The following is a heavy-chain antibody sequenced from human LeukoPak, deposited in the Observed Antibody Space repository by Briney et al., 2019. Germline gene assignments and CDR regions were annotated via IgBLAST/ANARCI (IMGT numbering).Heavy chain of an antibody. CDR3: ARDRGTILVDY. Sequence: SVKVSCKASGGTFSSYAISWVRQAPGQGLEWMGRIIPILGIANYAQKFQGRVTITADKSTSTAYMELSSLRAEDTAVYYCARDRGTILVDYWGQGTLVTVSS. CDR2: IIPILGIA. V-gene: IGHV1-69*04. CDR1: GGTFSSYA. J-gene: IGHJ4*02. D-gene: IGHD3-3*01.